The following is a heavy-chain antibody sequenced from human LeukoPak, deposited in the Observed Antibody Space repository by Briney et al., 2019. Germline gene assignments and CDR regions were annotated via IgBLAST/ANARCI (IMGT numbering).Heavy chain of an antibody. D-gene: IGHD6-13*01. CDR1: GFTFTNAW. J-gene: IGHJ4*02. CDR3: ARHPNSNWDY. CDR2: IKSKIDGGTI. Sequence: GGSLRLSCAASGFTFTNAWMNWVRQAPGKGLEWVGRIKSKIDGGTIDYAAPVKSRFTISRDDSENTLYLQMNSLRVEDTAVYYCARHPNSNWDYWGQGTLVTVSS. V-gene: IGHV3-15*07.